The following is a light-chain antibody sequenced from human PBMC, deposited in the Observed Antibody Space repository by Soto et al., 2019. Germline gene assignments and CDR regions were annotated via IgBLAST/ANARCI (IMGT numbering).Light chain of an antibody. V-gene: IGLV2-14*01. CDR2: DVS. CDR1: SSDVGGYDY. CDR3: SSYASSITLV. Sequence: QSALTQPASVSGSPGQSITISCTGTSSDVGGYDYVSWYQQHPGKAPKLLIFDVSKRPSGVSYRFSGSKSGNTASLTIYGLQAEDEADYYCSSYASSITLVFGGGTKLTVL. J-gene: IGLJ2*01.